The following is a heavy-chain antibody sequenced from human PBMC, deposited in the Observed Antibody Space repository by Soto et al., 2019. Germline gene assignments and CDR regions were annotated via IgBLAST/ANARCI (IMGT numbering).Heavy chain of an antibody. CDR3: ARVRVLVPAALNYYYYGMDV. V-gene: IGHV1-18*01. J-gene: IGHJ6*02. CDR1: GYTFTSYG. Sequence: QVQLVQSGAEVKKPGASVKVSCKASGYTFTSYGISWVRQAPGQGLEWMGWISAYNGNTNYAQKLQGRVTMTTDTSTSTAYMELRSLRSDDTAVYYCARVRVLVPAALNYYYYGMDVWGQVTTVTVSS. D-gene: IGHD2-2*01. CDR2: ISAYNGNT.